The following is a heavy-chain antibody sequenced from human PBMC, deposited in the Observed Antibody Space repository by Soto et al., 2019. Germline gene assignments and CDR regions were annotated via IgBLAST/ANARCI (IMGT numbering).Heavy chain of an antibody. CDR1: GGSFTGYY. D-gene: IGHD3-3*01. CDR2: INHSGST. J-gene: IGHJ4*02. CDR3: ASTFRFDTIFGLVNPNYFDY. Sequence: QVHLQQWGAGLLNPSETLSLTCAVYGGSFTGYYWSWIRQPPVKGLVWIVEINHSGSTNYNPSLKSRVTISLDTSKNQFSLKLNSVTAADTAVYYCASTFRFDTIFGLVNPNYFDYWGQGILVSVSS. V-gene: IGHV4-34*01.